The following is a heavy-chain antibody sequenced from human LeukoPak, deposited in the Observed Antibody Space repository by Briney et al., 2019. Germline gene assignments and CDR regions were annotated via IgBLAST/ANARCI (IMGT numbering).Heavy chain of an antibody. Sequence: GGSLRLSCAASGFTFSTSAMHWVRQAPGKGLEYVSGISSNGGTTYYANSVKGRFTISRDNSKSTLYLQMNSLRAEDTALYYCAKDVFTMVRGVLEYWGQGTLVTVSS. J-gene: IGHJ4*02. D-gene: IGHD3-10*01. V-gene: IGHV3-64*01. CDR2: ISSNGGTT. CDR3: AKDVFTMVRGVLEY. CDR1: GFTFSTSA.